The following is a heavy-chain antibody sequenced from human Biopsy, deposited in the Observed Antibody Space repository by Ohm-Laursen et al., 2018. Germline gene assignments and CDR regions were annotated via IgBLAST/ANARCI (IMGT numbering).Heavy chain of an antibody. CDR3: ARGSGSYSRVMDV. CDR1: GDTSSNLA. CDR2: VFPIVGIE. D-gene: IGHD3-10*01. V-gene: IGHV1-69*04. Sequence: SSVKVSCKASGDTSSNLAINWVRQAPGQGLEWVGRVFPIVGIEDHALKFKDRIAINADGSTNTAYMELSSLRSEDTAIYYCARGSGSYSRVMDVWGRGTTVIVSS. J-gene: IGHJ6*02.